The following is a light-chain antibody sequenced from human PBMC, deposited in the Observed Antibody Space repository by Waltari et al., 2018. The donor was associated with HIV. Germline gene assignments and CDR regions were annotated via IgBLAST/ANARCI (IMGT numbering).Light chain of an antibody. V-gene: IGLV1-47*01. CDR2: RDN. J-gene: IGLJ2*01. CDR3: AAWVDTLSGQGV. Sequence: QSVLTQPPSVSDTPGLRVTIPCSGCTSNIGTNYVYWYQQLPETAPKLLIYRDNQRPSGVPDRFSGSKSGTSASLAINGLRSEDESDYYCAAWVDTLSGQGVFGGGTKLTVL. CDR1: TSNIGTNY.